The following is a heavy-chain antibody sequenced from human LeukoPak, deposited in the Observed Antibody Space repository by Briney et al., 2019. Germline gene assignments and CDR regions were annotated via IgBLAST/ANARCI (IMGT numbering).Heavy chain of an antibody. CDR3: ARGILRYDWTDSDVRAFHYYYYMDV. J-gene: IGHJ6*03. CDR2: ISQSGNT. CDR1: DSLSGSS. Sequence: SETLSLTCAGDSLSGSSVTWVRQPPGKGLGWIGEISQSGNTNYSPSPKSRLTMSIDTSKSQISLNLSSATTADTAVYFCARGILRYDWTDSDVRAFHYYYYMDVWGPGVTVIVSS. V-gene: IGHV4-34*01. D-gene: IGHD1-20*01.